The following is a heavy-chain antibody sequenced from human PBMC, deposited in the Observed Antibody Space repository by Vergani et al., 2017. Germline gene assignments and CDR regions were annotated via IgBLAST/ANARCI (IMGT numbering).Heavy chain of an antibody. CDR2: INPNSGGT. CDR1: GYTFTGYY. D-gene: IGHD3-10*01. CDR3: GRVADFYGLGSRLLDL. Sequence: QVQLVQSGAEVKKPGASVKVSCKASGYTFTGYYMHWVRQAPGQGLEWMGWINPNSGGTNYAQKFQGRVTISGDTSKNQFSLKLNSVTAADTAVYYCGRVADFYGLGSRLLDLWGQGILVTVSS. J-gene: IGHJ5*02. V-gene: IGHV1-2*02.